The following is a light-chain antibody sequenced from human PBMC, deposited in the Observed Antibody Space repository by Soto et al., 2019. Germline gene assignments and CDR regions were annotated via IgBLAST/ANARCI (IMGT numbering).Light chain of an antibody. J-gene: IGKJ1*01. V-gene: IGKV1-39*01. Sequence: DIQMTQSPSSLSASVGARVTITCRASQSIRIYLNWFQKKAGKDPNILIYGASSLQSGVPSRFSGSISGTDFNLTIHSLQTEDCAVYEGQQTYNSTPTFGPVTKVDIK. CDR1: QSIRIY. CDR3: QQTYNSTPT. CDR2: GAS.